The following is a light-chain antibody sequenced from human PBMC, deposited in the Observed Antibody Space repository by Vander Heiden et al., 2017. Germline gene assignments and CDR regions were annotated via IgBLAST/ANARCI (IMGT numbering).Light chain of an antibody. CDR1: QSLLYRSNSKNY. CDR3: QQYYSTPRT. Sequence: IVMTQSPDSLAVSLGARATISCKSSQSLLYRSNSKNYLAWYQHKPGQPPKLLIYWASTRETGVPDRFGGSGSGTDFTLTISSLQAEDVALYYCQQYYSTPRTFGQGTKVEI. V-gene: IGKV4-1*01. CDR2: WAS. J-gene: IGKJ1*01.